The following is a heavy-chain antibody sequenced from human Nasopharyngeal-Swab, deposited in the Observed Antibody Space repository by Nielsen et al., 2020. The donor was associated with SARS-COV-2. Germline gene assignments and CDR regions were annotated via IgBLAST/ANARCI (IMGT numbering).Heavy chain of an antibody. CDR1: DFTISDHY. CDR3: VSHRPYYYDSCDYDL. V-gene: IGHV3-72*01. J-gene: IGHJ4*02. D-gene: IGHD3-22*01. CDR2: IRNKREGDST. Sequence: GGSLRFSCAAPDFTISDHYMDWVRQAPGKGLEWVGRIRNKREGDSTDYSASVTGRVTISRDDSRTSLFLEMDSLKTEVTAVYYCVSHRPYYYDSCDYDLWGQGTPVIVSS.